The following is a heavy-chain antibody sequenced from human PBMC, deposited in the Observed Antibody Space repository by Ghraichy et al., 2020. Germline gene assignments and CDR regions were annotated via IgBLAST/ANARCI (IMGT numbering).Heavy chain of an antibody. V-gene: IGHV1-69*06. Sequence: SVKVSCKASGGTFSSYAISWVRQAPGQGLEWMGGIIPIFGTANYAQKFQGRVTITADKSTSTAYMELSSLRSEDTAVYYCARGQAVVVTAIDAFDIWGQGTIVTVSS. J-gene: IGHJ3*02. CDR3: ARGQAVVVTAIDAFDI. CDR2: IIPIFGTA. D-gene: IGHD2-21*02. CDR1: GGTFSSYA.